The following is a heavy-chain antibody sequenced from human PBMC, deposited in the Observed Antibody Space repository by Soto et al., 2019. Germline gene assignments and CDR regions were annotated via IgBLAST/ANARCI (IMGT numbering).Heavy chain of an antibody. CDR2: ISSSSSTI. J-gene: IGHJ4*02. V-gene: IGHV3-48*02. Sequence: EVQLVESGGGLVQPGGSLRLSCAASGFTFSYYSMNWVRQAPGKGLEWVSYISSSSSTIYYADSVKGRFTISRDNAKNSLYLQMNSLGDEDTAVYYCARDLWFGDNYWGQGTLVTVSS. D-gene: IGHD3-10*01. CDR1: GFTFSYYS. CDR3: ARDLWFGDNY.